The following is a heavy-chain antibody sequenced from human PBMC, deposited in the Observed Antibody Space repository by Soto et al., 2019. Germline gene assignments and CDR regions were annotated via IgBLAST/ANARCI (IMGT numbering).Heavy chain of an antibody. Sequence: GGSLRLSCAASGFTFSSYAMHWVRQAPGKGLEWVAVISYDGSNKYYADSVKGRFTISRDNSKNTLYLQMNSLRAEDTAVYYCASYSTVGWFGYLLGSQAFDIWGQGTMVTFSS. D-gene: IGHD3-10*01. CDR1: GFTFSSYA. CDR2: ISYDGSNK. CDR3: ASYSTVGWFGYLLGSQAFDI. V-gene: IGHV3-30-3*01. J-gene: IGHJ3*02.